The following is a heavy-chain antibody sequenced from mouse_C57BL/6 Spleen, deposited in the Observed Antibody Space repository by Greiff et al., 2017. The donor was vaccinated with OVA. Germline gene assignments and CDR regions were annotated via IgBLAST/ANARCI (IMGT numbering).Heavy chain of an antibody. J-gene: IGHJ4*01. CDR1: GFTFSSYA. V-gene: IGHV5-4*01. CDR3: ASDRPYPSDAMDY. Sequence: EVQRVESGGGLVKPGGSLKLSCAASGFTFSSYAMSWVRQTPEKRLEWVATISDGGSYTYYPANVQGRFTISRDNAKNNLYLQMSHLKSEDTAMYYCASDRPYPSDAMDYWGQGTSVTVSA. CDR2: ISDGGSYT.